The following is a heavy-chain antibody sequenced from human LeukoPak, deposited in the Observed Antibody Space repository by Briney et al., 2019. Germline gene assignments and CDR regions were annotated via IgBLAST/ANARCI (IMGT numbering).Heavy chain of an antibody. D-gene: IGHD2-15*01. V-gene: IGHV3-30*18. CDR3: AKDREHCSGGSCYSPLSY. Sequence: PGGSLRLSCAASGFTFSSYGMHWVRQAPGKGLEWVAVISYDGSNKYYADSVKGRFTISRDNSKNTLYLQMNSLRAEDTAVYYCAKDREHCSGGSCYSPLSYWGQGTLVTVSS. CDR1: GFTFSSYG. CDR2: ISYDGSNK. J-gene: IGHJ4*02.